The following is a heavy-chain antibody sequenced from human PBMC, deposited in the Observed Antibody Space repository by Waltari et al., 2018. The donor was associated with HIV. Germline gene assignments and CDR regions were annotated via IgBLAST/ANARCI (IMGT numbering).Heavy chain of an antibody. CDR1: GFTFSSYW. Sequence: EVQLVESGGGLVQPGGSLRLSWAASGFTFSSYWMHWVRQAPGKGMVWVSLYNSDGSSTSYADSVKGRFTISRDNAKNTLYLQMNSLRAEDTAVYYCARDQALWFGELLWGQGTLVTVSS. V-gene: IGHV3-74*01. CDR2: YNSDGSST. J-gene: IGHJ4*02. CDR3: ARDQALWFGELL. D-gene: IGHD3-10*01.